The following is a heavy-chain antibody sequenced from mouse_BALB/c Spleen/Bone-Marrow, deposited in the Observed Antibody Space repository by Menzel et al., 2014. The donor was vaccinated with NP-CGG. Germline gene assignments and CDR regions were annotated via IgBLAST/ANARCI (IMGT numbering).Heavy chain of an antibody. J-gene: IGHJ2*01. CDR1: GYSITSGYY. D-gene: IGHD1-1*01. CDR2: ITYDGSS. V-gene: IGHV3-6*02. CDR3: ARDHYYGSSYLDY. Sequence: EVHLVESGPGLVKPSQSLSLTCSVTGYSITSGYYWNWIRQFPGNRLEWMGYITYDGSSNYNPSLKNRISITRDTSENQFFLKLNSVTTEDTATYYCARDHYYGSSYLDYWGQGTTLTVPS.